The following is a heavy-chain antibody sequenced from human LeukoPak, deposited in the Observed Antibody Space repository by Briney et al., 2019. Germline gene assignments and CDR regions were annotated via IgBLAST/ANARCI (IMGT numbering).Heavy chain of an antibody. CDR2: IYPGDSDT. CDR3: ARLYDSSGYYYGSYFDY. D-gene: IGHD3-22*01. V-gene: IGHV5-51*01. CDR1: GYTFSSYL. Sequence: GESLKISCTGSGYTFSSYLIGWVRQMSGKGLEWMGIIYPGDSDTRYSPSFQGQVTISADKSISTAYLQWSSLKASDTAMYYCARLYDSSGYYYGSYFDYWGQGTLVTVSS. J-gene: IGHJ4*02.